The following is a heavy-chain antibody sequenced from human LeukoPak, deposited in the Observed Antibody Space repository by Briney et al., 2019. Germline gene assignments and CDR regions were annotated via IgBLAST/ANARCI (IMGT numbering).Heavy chain of an antibody. CDR1: GFPFSSFA. CDR2: ISASGSPT. V-gene: IGHV3-23*01. J-gene: IGHJ4*02. CDR3: AKGRGSWPCYFDY. D-gene: IGHD6-13*01. Sequence: GGPLSLSFAASGFPFSSFAMTWVRQAPGKRLEWVSLISASGSPTYYADSVKGRFTISRDNFKNTLYLQMNSVRADDTAVYYCAKGRGSWPCYFDYWGQGTLVTVSS.